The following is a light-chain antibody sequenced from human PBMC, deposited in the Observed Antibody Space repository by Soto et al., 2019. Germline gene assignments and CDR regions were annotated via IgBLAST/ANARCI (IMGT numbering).Light chain of an antibody. J-gene: IGKJ5*01. Sequence: EIVMTQSPATLSVSPGERATLSCRASQSVSSNLAWYQQKPGQPPRLVIYGASTRATGVPARFSGSGSGTEFTLTISSLQSEDFAVYYCQQSNDWPPITFGQGTRLEIK. CDR2: GAS. V-gene: IGKV3-15*01. CDR3: QQSNDWPPIT. CDR1: QSVSSN.